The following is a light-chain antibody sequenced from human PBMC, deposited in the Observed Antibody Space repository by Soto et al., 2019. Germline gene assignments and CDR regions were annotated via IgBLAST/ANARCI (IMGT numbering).Light chain of an antibody. CDR1: HTIKRW. CDR2: EAS. V-gene: IGKV1-33*01. Sequence: DIRMTRSLFIPYGAVGDRVTITCLASHTIKRWLAWYQQKPGKAPKLLIYEASIRETGVPSRFSGSGSGTDFTFTISSLQPEDIATYYCQQYDNLPWTFGQGTKVDIK. CDR3: QQYDNLPWT. J-gene: IGKJ1*01.